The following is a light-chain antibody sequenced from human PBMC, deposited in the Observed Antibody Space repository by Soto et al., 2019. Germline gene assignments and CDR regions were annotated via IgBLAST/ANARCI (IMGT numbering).Light chain of an antibody. CDR3: QRCNSAPWT. CDR1: QGISNY. Sequence: DIQMTQSPSSLSASVEDRVTITCRVSQGISNYLAWYQQKPGKVPELLIYAASTLQSGVPSRFSGSGSGTDFTLTISSLQPEDVATCFCQRCNSAPWTFGRGTKVEIK. J-gene: IGKJ1*01. CDR2: AAS. V-gene: IGKV1-27*01.